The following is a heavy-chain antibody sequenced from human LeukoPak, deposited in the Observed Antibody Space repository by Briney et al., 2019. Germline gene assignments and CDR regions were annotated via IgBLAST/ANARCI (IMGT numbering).Heavy chain of an antibody. CDR2: VNPEDCET. CDR1: GYTFTDDY. V-gene: IGHV1-69-2*01. D-gene: IGHD1-14*01. Sequence: ATVKISCKASGYTFTDDYIHWVQQAPGKGLEWIGRVNPEDCETIKAENFQGRATISADTSTDTAYLEINSLRSEDTAVYYCATRTSVSWYHPWGQGTLLTVSS. CDR3: ATRTSVSWYHP. J-gene: IGHJ5*02.